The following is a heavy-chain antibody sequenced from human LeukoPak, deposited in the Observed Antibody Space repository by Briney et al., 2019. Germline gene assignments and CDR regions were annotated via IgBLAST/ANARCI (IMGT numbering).Heavy chain of an antibody. D-gene: IGHD3-22*01. V-gene: IGHV1-2*02. CDR2: INPNSGGT. J-gene: IGHJ4*02. CDR3: ARDSHYDSSGPLDY. CDR1: GYTFTGYY. Sequence: ASVKVSCTASGYTFTGYYMHWVRQAPGQGLEWMGWINPNSGGTNYAQKFQGRVTMTRDTSISTAYMELSRLRSDDTAVYYCARDSHYDSSGPLDYWGQGTLVTVSS.